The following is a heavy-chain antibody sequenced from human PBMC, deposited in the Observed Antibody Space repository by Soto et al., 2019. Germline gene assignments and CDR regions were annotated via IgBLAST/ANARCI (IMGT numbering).Heavy chain of an antibody. Sequence: QVQLVESGGGVVQPGRSLRLSCAASGFTFSSNGIHWARQAPGKGLEWVAVISSDGSNKYYADSVKGRFTISRDNSKNTLYLQMNSLRAEDTAVYYCAMDLYGGSSRFDFWGQGTLVTVSS. CDR3: AMDLYGGSSRFDF. CDR1: GFTFSSNG. J-gene: IGHJ4*02. CDR2: ISSDGSNK. V-gene: IGHV3-30*03. D-gene: IGHD2-15*01.